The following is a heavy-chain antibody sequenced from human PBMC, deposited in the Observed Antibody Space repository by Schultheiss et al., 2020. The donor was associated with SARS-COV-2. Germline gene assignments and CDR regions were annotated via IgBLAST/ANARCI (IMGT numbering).Heavy chain of an antibody. CDR3: ARAGGKYYYYYGMDV. D-gene: IGHD6-25*01. V-gene: IGHV4-34*01. CDR2: INHSGST. Sequence: SETLSLTCAVYGGSFSGYYWSWIRQPPGKGLEWIGEINHSGSTNYNPSLKSRVTISVDTSKNQFSLKLSSVTAADTAVYYCARAGGKYYYYYGMDVWGHETSVTISS. J-gene: IGHJ6*02. CDR1: GGSFSGYY.